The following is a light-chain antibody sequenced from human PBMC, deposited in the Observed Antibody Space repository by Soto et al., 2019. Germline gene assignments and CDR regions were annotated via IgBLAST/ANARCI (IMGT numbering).Light chain of an antibody. Sequence: EIVFTHSPGTLSLSPGERATLSCRASQSVSSYLAWYQQKPGQAPRLLIYDASNRATGIPARFSGSGSGTDFTLTISSLEPEDFAVYYCQQRSNWPPLTFGGGTKVDIK. CDR3: QQRSNWPPLT. CDR1: QSVSSY. CDR2: DAS. V-gene: IGKV3-11*01. J-gene: IGKJ4*01.